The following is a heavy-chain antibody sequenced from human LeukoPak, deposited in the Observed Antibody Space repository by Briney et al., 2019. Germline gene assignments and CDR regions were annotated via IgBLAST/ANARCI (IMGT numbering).Heavy chain of an antibody. CDR1: GYTFTSYA. V-gene: IGHV1-3*01. CDR3: AKPHSSQGVTTLYLFDC. Sequence: ASVKVSCKASGYTFTSYAMHWVRQAPGQRLEWMGWINAGNGNTKYSQKFQGRVTITRDTSASTAYMELSSLRSEDTAVYYCAKPHSSQGVTTLYLFDCWGQGTLVTVSS. D-gene: IGHD2-21*02. J-gene: IGHJ4*02. CDR2: INAGNGNT.